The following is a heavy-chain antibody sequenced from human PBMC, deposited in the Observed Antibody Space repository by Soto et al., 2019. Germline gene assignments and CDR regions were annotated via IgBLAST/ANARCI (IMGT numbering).Heavy chain of an antibody. D-gene: IGHD6-13*01. Sequence: GGSLRLSCAASGFTFSSYSMNWVRQAPGKGLEWVSSISSSSSYIYYADLVKGRFTISRDNAKNSLYLQMNSLRAEDTAVYYCASVRIAAAPRGWIHPSGQATLVTVSS. J-gene: IGHJ5*02. CDR1: GFTFSSYS. V-gene: IGHV3-21*01. CDR2: ISSSSSYI. CDR3: ASVRIAAAPRGWIHP.